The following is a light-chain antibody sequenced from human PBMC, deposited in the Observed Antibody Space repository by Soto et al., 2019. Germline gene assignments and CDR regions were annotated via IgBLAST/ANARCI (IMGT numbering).Light chain of an antibody. CDR3: QQHNNWPPV. CDR2: GAS. CDR1: QSVSGN. J-gene: IGKJ3*01. Sequence: EIVMTQSPATLSVSPGERATLSCRASQSVSGNLAWYQQKPGQAPRLLIFGASTRATGIPARFSGSGSGTEFTLTISSLQSEDFAVYYCQQHNNWPPVFGPGTKVDIK. V-gene: IGKV3-15*01.